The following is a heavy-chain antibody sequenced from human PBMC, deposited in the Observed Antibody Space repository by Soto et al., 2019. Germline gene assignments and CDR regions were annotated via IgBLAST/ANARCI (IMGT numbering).Heavy chain of an antibody. CDR3: ARTEYYYDSSGHSTAWIFDY. Sequence: QVQLVESGGGVVQPGRSLRLSCAASGFTFSSYAMHWVRQAPGKGLEWVAVISYDGSNKYYADSVKGRFTISRDNSKNTLYLQMNSLRAEDTAVYYCARTEYYYDSSGHSTAWIFDYWGQGTLVTVSS. CDR2: ISYDGSNK. CDR1: GFTFSSYA. V-gene: IGHV3-30-3*01. D-gene: IGHD3-22*01. J-gene: IGHJ4*02.